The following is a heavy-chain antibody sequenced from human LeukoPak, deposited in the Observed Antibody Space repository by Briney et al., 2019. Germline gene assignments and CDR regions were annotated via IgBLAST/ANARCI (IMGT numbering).Heavy chain of an antibody. J-gene: IGHJ4*02. V-gene: IGHV3-53*01. Sequence: GSLRLSCAASGFTVSSNYMSWVGQAPGKGLGWVSVIYSGGSTYYADSVKGLFTISRDNSKNKLYLQTSSLRAEDTAVYYCARVAPLDYDSPLANYFDYWGQGTLVTVSS. CDR2: IYSGGST. D-gene: IGHD3-9*01. CDR3: ARVAPLDYDSPLANYFDY. CDR1: GFTVSSNY.